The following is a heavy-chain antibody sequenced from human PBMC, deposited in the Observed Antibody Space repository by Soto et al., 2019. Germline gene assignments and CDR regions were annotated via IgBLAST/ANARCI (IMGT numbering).Heavy chain of an antibody. Sequence: QPQLVDSGGGVVQPGRSLRLSCAASGFTFSSYALHWVRQAPGKGLEWVAIISYDGSDRYYADSVKGRFTISRDNYKNSLCLQLDSLRGEDTGVFYWAGGGAAGSNFYGMDVWGQGTTVTVS. J-gene: IGHJ6*02. D-gene: IGHD1-26*01. CDR2: ISYDGSDR. V-gene: IGHV3-30-3*01. CDR1: GFTFSSYA. CDR3: AGGGAAGSNFYGMDV.